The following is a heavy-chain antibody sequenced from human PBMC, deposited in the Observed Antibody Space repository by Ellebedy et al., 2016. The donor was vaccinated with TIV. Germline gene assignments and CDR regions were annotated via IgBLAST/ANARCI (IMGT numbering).Heavy chain of an antibody. J-gene: IGHJ4*02. Sequence: GESLKISCAASGFTVSNHYMSWVRQAPGKGLEWVSVLYSGCNIFYAESVKGRFTISRDSSQNTLYLQMDSLRAEDTAVYYCASSPSQGYWGQGTLVTVSS. CDR1: GFTVSNHY. CDR3: ASSPSQGY. V-gene: IGHV3-53*01. CDR2: LYSGCNI.